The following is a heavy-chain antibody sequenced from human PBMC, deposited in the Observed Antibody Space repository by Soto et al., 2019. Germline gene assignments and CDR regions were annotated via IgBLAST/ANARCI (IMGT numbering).Heavy chain of an antibody. V-gene: IGHV3-48*02. Sequence: EVQLVESGGGLIQPGGSLRLSCAASGFTFSIYNMNWVRQAPGTGLEWVSYVSGSGGAGTTIHYADSVKGRFTISRDDAKNSLYLQMDSLRDEDTAVYYCARDSRNPYYDIRGRQRPDAFDVWGQGTKVIVSS. J-gene: IGHJ3*01. CDR2: VSGSGGAGTTI. CDR3: ARDSRNPYYDIRGRQRPDAFDV. D-gene: IGHD3-22*01. CDR1: GFTFSIYN.